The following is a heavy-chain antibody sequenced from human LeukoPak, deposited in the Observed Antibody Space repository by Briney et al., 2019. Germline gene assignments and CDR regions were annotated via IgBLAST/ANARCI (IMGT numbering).Heavy chain of an antibody. D-gene: IGHD2-2*01. CDR1: GFTFDEYG. CDR2: INWNGDKT. J-gene: IGHJ6*03. CDR3: AREVGTIGYYYYYMDV. V-gene: IGHV3-20*04. Sequence: GGSLRLSCAASGFTFDEYGMSWVRQAPGKGLEWVSGINWNGDKTGYSDSVKGRFTISRDNAKNSLYLQMNSLKVEDTALYYCAREVGTIGYYYYYMDVWGKGTTVGVCS.